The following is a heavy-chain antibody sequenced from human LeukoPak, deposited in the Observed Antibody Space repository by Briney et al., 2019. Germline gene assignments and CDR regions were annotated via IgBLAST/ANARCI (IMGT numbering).Heavy chain of an antibody. J-gene: IGHJ4*02. CDR3: AREVLAVAGTSDDY. V-gene: IGHV1-8*01. D-gene: IGHD6-19*01. Sequence: ASVKVSCKASGYTFTSYDINWVRQATGQGLEWMGWTNPNSGNTGYAQKFQGRVTMTRNTSISTAYMELSSLRSEDTAVYYCAREVLAVAGTSDDYWGQGTLVTVSS. CDR1: GYTFTSYD. CDR2: TNPNSGNT.